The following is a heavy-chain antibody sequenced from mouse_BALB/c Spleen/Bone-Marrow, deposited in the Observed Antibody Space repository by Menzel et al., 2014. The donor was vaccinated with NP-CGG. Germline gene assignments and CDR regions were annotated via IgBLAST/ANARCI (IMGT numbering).Heavy chain of an antibody. V-gene: IGHV1-9*01. CDR2: ILPGRGSP. CDR1: GYTFTNYW. J-gene: IGHJ4*01. CDR3: ARKGALRAMDY. Sequence: VQLQQSGAELMRPGASVKISCKASGYTFTNYWIEWVERRPGHGLEWIGEILPGRGSPNHNEKFKGEATFALDTSSNTSYMQLSSLTSEDSAVYYCARKGALRAMDYWGQGSSVTVSS.